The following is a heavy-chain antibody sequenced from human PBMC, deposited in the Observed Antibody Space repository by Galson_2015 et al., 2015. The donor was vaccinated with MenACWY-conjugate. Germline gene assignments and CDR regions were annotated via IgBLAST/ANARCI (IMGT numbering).Heavy chain of an antibody. D-gene: IGHD3-10*01. CDR2: ISYSGST. J-gene: IGHJ4*02. Sequence: SETLSLTCTVSGGSFSSTSYQWGWIRQPPGKGLQWFGHISYSGSTYYNPSLKSRVTISVDTSKDQVSLKLTSVTAADTAVYYCARYYRSGKYFDYWGQGTLVAVSS. CDR1: GGSFSSTSYQ. V-gene: IGHV4-39*07. CDR3: ARYYRSGKYFDY.